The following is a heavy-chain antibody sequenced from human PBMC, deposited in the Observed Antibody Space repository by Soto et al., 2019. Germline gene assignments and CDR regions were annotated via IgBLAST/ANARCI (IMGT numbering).Heavy chain of an antibody. Sequence: SETLSLTCTVSGGSISSGDYYWSWIRQPPGKGLEWIGYIYYSGSTYYNPSLKGRVTISVDTSKNQFSLKLSSVTAADTAVYYCARARGYSYGAFDYWGQGTLVTVSS. J-gene: IGHJ4*02. D-gene: IGHD5-18*01. CDR2: IYYSGST. CDR3: ARARGYSYGAFDY. V-gene: IGHV4-30-4*01. CDR1: GGSISSGDYY.